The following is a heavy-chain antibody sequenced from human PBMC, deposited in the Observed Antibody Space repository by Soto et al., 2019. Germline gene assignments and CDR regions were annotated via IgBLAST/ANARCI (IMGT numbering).Heavy chain of an antibody. Sequence: PGGSLRLSCAASGFTFSNYEMHWVRQAPGKGLEWVAVISYDGSNKYYADSVKGRFTISRDNSKNTLYLQMNSLRAEDTAVYYCAREAPYYYGSGIDYPGQGIRVTVSS. J-gene: IGHJ4*02. CDR3: AREAPYYYGSGIDY. V-gene: IGHV3-30*03. CDR2: ISYDGSNK. CDR1: GFTFSNYE. D-gene: IGHD3-10*01.